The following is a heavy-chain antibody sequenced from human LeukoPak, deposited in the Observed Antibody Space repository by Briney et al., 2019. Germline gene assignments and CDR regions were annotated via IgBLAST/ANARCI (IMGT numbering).Heavy chain of an antibody. CDR2: ISGSGGST. CDR3: ARVFRPSLTVFIIRGAFDI. V-gene: IGHV3-23*01. D-gene: IGHD3-3*01. CDR1: GFTFSSYS. J-gene: IGHJ3*02. Sequence: GGSLRLSCAASGFTFSSYSMNWVRQAPGKGLEWVSAISGSGGSTYYADSVKGRFTISRDNSKNSLYLQMNSLRVEDTAVYYCARVFRPSLTVFIIRGAFDIWGQGTMVTVSS.